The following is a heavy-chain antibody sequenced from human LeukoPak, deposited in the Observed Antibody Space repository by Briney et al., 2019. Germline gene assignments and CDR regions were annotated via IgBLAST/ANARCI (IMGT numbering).Heavy chain of an antibody. J-gene: IGHJ4*02. CDR3: ARDYDSRSSGWYFDY. V-gene: IGHV3-7*01. D-gene: IGHD6-19*01. CDR2: IKQDGSEK. CDR1: RFTFSNYW. Sequence: GSLSLSCAASRFTFSNYWMSWVRQAPGKGLEWVANIKQDGSEKYYVDSVKGRFTISRDNAKNSMYLQMNSLRAEDTAVYYCARDYDSRSSGWYFDYWGQGTLVTVSS.